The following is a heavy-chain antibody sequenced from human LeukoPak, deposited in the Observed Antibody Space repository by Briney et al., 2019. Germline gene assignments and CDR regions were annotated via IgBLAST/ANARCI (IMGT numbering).Heavy chain of an antibody. J-gene: IGHJ3*02. V-gene: IGHV4-4*07. CDR2: IYTSGST. D-gene: IGHD2-2*01. CDR1: GGSISSYY. CDR3: ARGFNIVVVPAADAPDAFDI. Sequence: SETLSLTCTVSGGSISSYYWSWIRQPAGKGLEWIGRIYTSGSTNYNPSLKSRVTMSVDTSKNQFSLKLSSVTAADTAVYYCARGFNIVVVPAADAPDAFDIWGQGTMVTVSS.